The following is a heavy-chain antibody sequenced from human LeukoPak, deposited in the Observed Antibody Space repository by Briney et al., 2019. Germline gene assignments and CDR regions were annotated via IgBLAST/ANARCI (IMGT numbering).Heavy chain of an antibody. CDR3: AKRLRGGGGEYAFDI. J-gene: IGHJ3*02. D-gene: IGHD2-21*01. CDR1: GYTFTNYG. CDR2: ISAYSGNT. Sequence: AASVKVSCKASGYTFTNYGISWVRQAPGQGLEWMGWISAYSGNTNYAQKFQGRVTMTTDTSTSTAYMELSSLRSEDTAVYYCAKRLRGGGGEYAFDIWGQGTMVTVSS. V-gene: IGHV1-18*01.